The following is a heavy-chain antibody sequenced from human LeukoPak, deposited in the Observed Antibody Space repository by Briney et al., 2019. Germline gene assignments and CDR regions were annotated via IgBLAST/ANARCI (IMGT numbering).Heavy chain of an antibody. CDR1: GGSISSYY. CDR3: ARHGGYGGNSPLDY. CDR2: IYTSGST. J-gene: IGHJ4*02. D-gene: IGHD4-23*01. Sequence: PSGTLPLTCTVSGGSISSYYWSWLRQPPGKGLEWVGYIYTSGSTNYNPSLKSRVTISVDTSKNQFSLKMSSATASDTAVYYCARHGGYGGNSPLDYWGQGTLVTVSS. V-gene: IGHV4-4*09.